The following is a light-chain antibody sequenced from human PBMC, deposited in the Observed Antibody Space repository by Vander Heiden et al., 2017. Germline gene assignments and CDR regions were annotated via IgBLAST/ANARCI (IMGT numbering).Light chain of an antibody. CDR2: AAS. V-gene: IGKV1-39*01. Sequence: DIQMTQSPSSLSASVGDRVTITCRASQYISNYLKWYQQKPGKAPKLLIYAASNLQSGVPSRFSGRGSGTDFTLTISSLQPEDFATYYCQQSFTTPLTFGGGTKVEIK. CDR1: QYISNY. CDR3: QQSFTTPLT. J-gene: IGKJ4*01.